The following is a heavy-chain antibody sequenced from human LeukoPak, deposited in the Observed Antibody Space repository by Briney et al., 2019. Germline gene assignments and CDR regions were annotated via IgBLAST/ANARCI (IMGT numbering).Heavy chain of an antibody. CDR3: ASLYGGAVLDY. CDR1: SGSISNSSYY. J-gene: IGHJ4*02. CDR2: IYYSGSA. D-gene: IGHD4-23*01. V-gene: IGHV4-39*01. Sequence: SETLSLTCTVSSGSISNSSYYWGWIRQPPGKGLEWIGSIYYSGSAYYNPSLRSRVTISVDTSKNQFSLKLSSVTAADTAVYYCASLYGGAVLDYWGQGTLVTVSS.